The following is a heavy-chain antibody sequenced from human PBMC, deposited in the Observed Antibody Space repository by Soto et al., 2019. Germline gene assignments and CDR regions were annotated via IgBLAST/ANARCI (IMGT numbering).Heavy chain of an antibody. D-gene: IGHD3-22*01. V-gene: IGHV1-2*06. Sequence: GASVKVSCKASGYTFTDYYIHWVRQAPGQGLEWMGRINPNSGDTSFAPKFQGRVTMTRDTSISTAYMQLSSLRSDDTAVYYCARDWYYYDSSGYSKQVWYYHYGMDVWGQGTTVSVSS. CDR2: INPNSGDT. CDR3: ARDWYYYDSSGYSKQVWYYHYGMDV. J-gene: IGHJ6*02. CDR1: GYTFTDYY.